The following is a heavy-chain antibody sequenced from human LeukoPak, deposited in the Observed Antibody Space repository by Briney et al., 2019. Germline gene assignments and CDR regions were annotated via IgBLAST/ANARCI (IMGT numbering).Heavy chain of an antibody. J-gene: IGHJ4*02. CDR2: IYHSGST. Sequence: SETLSLTCAVSGGSISSGGYSWSWIRQPPGKGLEWIGYIYHSGSTYYNPSLKSRVTISVDTSKNQFSLKLSSVTAADTAVYYCARGRGFTVGDYWGQGTLVTVSS. D-gene: IGHD4-11*01. CDR3: ARGRGFTVGDY. V-gene: IGHV4-30-2*01. CDR1: GGSISSGGYS.